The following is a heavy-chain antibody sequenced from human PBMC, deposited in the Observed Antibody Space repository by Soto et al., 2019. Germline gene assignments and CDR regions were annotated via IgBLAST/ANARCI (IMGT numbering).Heavy chain of an antibody. D-gene: IGHD3-22*01. V-gene: IGHV4-34*01. Sequence: SETLSLTCAVYGGSFSGYYWSWIRQPPGKGLEWIGEINHSGSTNYNPSLKSRVTISVDTSKNQFSLKLSSVTAADTAVYYCARGESSGYYYPIPFQHWGQGTLVTVSS. CDR2: INHSGST. CDR3: ARGESSGYYYPIPFQH. J-gene: IGHJ1*01. CDR1: GGSFSGYY.